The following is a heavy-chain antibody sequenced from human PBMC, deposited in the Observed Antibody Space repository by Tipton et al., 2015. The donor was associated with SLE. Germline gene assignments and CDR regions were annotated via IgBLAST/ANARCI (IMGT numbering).Heavy chain of an antibody. Sequence: TLSLTCTVSGGSISSYYWSWIRQPPGKGLEWIGSIYYSGSTYYNPSLKSRVTISVDTSKNQFSLKLSSVTAADTAVYYCARARGYIVVVVTAFFDYWGQGTLVTVSS. CDR2: IYYSGST. CDR3: ARARGYIVVVVTAFFDY. CDR1: GGSISSYY. V-gene: IGHV4-59*12. J-gene: IGHJ4*02. D-gene: IGHD2-15*01.